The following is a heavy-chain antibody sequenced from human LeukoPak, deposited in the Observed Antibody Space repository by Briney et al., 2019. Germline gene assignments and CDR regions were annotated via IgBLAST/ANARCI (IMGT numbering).Heavy chain of an antibody. D-gene: IGHD3-9*01. J-gene: IGHJ3*01. CDR2: IYASGTT. CDR1: GGSISSYC. V-gene: IGHV4-4*07. CDR3: ARDFPLGVSCDWFFGDALDL. Sequence: SETLSLTCTVSGGSISSYCWSWIRQPAGKGLEWIGRIYASGTTNYNPSLKGRVTMSVDTSKNQFSLRLNSVTAADTAIYYCARDFPLGVSCDWFFGDALDLWGHGTVLTVS.